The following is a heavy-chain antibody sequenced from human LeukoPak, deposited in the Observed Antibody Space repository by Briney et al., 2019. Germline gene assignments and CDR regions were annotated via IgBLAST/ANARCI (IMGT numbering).Heavy chain of an antibody. CDR2: MNPNSGNT. CDR1: GGTFSSYA. V-gene: IGHV1-8*02. Sequence: ASVSVSCKASGGTFSSYAISWVRQAPGQGLEGMGWMNPNSGNTGYAQKLQGRVTMTTDTSTSTAYMELSSLRSDDTAVYYCARNRLGGGYYYMHVWGKGTTVTVPS. J-gene: IGHJ6*03. CDR3: ARNRLGGGYYYMHV. D-gene: IGHD2-15*01.